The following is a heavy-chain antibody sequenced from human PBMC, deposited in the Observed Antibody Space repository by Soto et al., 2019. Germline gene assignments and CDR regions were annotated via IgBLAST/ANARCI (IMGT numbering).Heavy chain of an antibody. CDR3: ARGRYAIRGAFIIGELDY. CDR2: MNPNSGNT. J-gene: IGHJ4*02. Sequence: QVQLVQSGAGVKMPGASVRVSCKASGYTFISHDISWVRQATGQGLEWMGWMNPNSGNTGYGQKFQGRVTMTRNTSTSTAYMELSSLRSDDTAVHYCARGRYAIRGAFIIGELDYWGQGSLVIVSS. V-gene: IGHV1-8*01. CDR1: GYTFISHD. D-gene: IGHD3-10*01.